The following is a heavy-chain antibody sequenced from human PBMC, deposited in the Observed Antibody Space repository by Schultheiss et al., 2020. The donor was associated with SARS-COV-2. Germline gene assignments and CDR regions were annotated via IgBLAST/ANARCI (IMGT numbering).Heavy chain of an antibody. CDR3: ARLSTDGYNYQLHYFDY. CDR1: GYSFTNYW. V-gene: IGHV5-51*01. Sequence: GESLKISCKASGYSFTNYWVGWVRQMPGKGLEWMAFIHPGNSDTRFSPSFEGQVTISVDKSISTAYLQWSSLKASDTAMYYCARLSTDGYNYQLHYFDYWGQGTLVTVSS. D-gene: IGHD5-24*01. CDR2: IHPGNSDT. J-gene: IGHJ4*02.